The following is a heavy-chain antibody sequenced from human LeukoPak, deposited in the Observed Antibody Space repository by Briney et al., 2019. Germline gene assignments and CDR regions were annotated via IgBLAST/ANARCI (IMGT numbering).Heavy chain of an antibody. CDR1: GFTFSSYS. J-gene: IGHJ4*02. V-gene: IGHV3-21*01. D-gene: IGHD3-22*01. CDR3: ARDETYYYDSSGYYPPGDY. CDR2: ISSSSSYI. Sequence: GGSLRLPCAASGFTFSSYSMNWVRQAPGKGLEWVSSISSSSSYIYYADSVKGRFTISRDNAKNSLYLQMNSLRAEDTAVYYCARDETYYYDSSGYYPPGDYWGQGTLVTVSS.